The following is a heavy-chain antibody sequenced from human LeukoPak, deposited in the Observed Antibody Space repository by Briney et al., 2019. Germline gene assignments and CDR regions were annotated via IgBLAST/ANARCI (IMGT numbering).Heavy chain of an antibody. CDR3: ARGYYDSRGYSNCFDP. CDR1: GVSFSGYY. CDR2: INHSGST. Sequence: SETLSLTCAVYGVSFSGYYWSWIRQPPRKGLEWIGEINHSGSTNYNPSLKSRVTISVDTSKNQFSLKLSSVTAADTAVYYCARGYYDSRGYSNCFDPWGQGTLVTVSS. V-gene: IGHV4-34*01. D-gene: IGHD3-22*01. J-gene: IGHJ5*02.